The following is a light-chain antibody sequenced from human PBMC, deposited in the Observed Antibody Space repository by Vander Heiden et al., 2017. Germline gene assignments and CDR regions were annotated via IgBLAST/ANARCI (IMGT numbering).Light chain of an antibody. CDR2: DAS. V-gene: IGKV1-33*01. Sequence: DIPMTQSPSSLSVSVGAMVTITRPASQDVNTYLNWYQQKPGKAPKLLIYDASNLEKGVPARFSGRGSGTDYSLTISSLQPEDFATYYCQQYEDLPYTFGQGTKLEIK. J-gene: IGKJ2*01. CDR3: QQYEDLPYT. CDR1: QDVNTY.